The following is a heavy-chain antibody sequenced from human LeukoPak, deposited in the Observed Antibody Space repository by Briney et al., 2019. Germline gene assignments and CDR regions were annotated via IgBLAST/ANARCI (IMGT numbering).Heavy chain of an antibody. V-gene: IGHV4-30-2*01. J-gene: IGHJ5*02. CDR2: IFHTRNS. D-gene: IGHD3-10*01. CDR3: ARELWFVNAPGSWLDP. CDR1: GDSISSGDYS. Sequence: SQTLSLTCTVSGDSISSGDYSWSWIRQPSGKALEWIGYIFHTRNSYYNPSLRSRVTISVDRSRNEFSLRLTSVTAADTAVYYCARELWFVNAPGSWLDPWGQGILVTVSS.